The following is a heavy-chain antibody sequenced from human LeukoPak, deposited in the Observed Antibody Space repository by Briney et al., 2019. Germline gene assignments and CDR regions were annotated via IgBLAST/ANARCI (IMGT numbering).Heavy chain of an antibody. V-gene: IGHV3-30*18. CDR1: GFTFSSYG. Sequence: GGSLRLSCAASGFTFSSYGMHWVRQAPGKGLEWVAVISYDGSNKYYADSVKGRFTISRDNSKNTLYLQMNSLRAEDTAVYYCAKDPAYRGLRHWFDPWGQGTLVTVSS. CDR3: AKDPAYRGLRHWFDP. J-gene: IGHJ5*02. D-gene: IGHD5-18*01. CDR2: ISYDGSNK.